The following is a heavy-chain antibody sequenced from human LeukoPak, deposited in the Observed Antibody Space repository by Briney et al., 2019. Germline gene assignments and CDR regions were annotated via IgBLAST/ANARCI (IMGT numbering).Heavy chain of an antibody. Sequence: GASVKVSCKASGGTFSSYAISWVRQAPGQGLEWMGGIIPIFGTANYAQKFQGRVTITADESTSTAYMELSSLRSEDTAVYYCARSATRLRAFDIWGQGTMVTVSS. CDR1: GGTFSSYA. CDR2: IIPIFGTA. D-gene: IGHD1-26*01. J-gene: IGHJ3*02. CDR3: ARSATRLRAFDI. V-gene: IGHV1-69*13.